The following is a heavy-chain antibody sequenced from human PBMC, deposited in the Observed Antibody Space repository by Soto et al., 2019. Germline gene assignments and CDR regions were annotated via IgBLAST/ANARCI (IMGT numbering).Heavy chain of an antibody. V-gene: IGHV4-31*03. CDR3: ARATGTLRSRNCDY. CDR1: GGYISTVGHY. Sequence: PSETLSLTCSVSGGYISTVGHYWTWIRHPPGKGLEWIGSIYHTGSTYYSKSLRSRLTMSVDTSKSQFSLRLSSVTAADTAVYYCARATGTLRSRNCDYWGQGSLVTVSS. CDR2: IYHTGST. D-gene: IGHD1-1*01. J-gene: IGHJ4*02.